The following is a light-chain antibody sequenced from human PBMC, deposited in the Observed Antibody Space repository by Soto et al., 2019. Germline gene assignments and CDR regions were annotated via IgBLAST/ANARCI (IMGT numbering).Light chain of an antibody. V-gene: IGLV1-51*01. J-gene: IGLJ2*01. CDR3: GTWDDSLSAVV. CDR1: SSNIGVKS. Sequence: QSVLTQPPSVSAAPDQKATISCSGSSSNIGVKSVSWYQQLPRTAPKLFIYANSERPSGIPDRFSASKSGTSATLGITGLQTGDEADYYCGTWDDSLSAVVFGGGTKLTVL. CDR2: ANS.